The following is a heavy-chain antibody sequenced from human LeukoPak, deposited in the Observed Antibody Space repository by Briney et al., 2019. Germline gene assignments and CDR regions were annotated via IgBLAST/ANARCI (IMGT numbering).Heavy chain of an antibody. CDR2: IYTSGST. J-gene: IGHJ3*02. CDR1: GGSISSYY. CDR3: ARDHEDIVATIWGEGLNI. D-gene: IGHD5-12*01. Sequence: KTSETLSLTCTVSGGSISSYYWSWIRQPAGKGLEWIGRIYTSGSTNYNPSLKGRVTMSVDTSKNQFSLNLSSVTAADTAVYYCARDHEDIVATIWGEGLNIWGQGTVVTVSS. V-gene: IGHV4-4*07.